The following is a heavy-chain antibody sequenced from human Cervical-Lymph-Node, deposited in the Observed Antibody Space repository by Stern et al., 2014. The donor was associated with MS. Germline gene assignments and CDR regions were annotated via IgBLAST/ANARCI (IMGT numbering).Heavy chain of an antibody. CDR1: EDSFTNYW. Sequence: EVQLVESGAETRKPGESLKIACSGSEDSFTNYWIAWVRQMPGTGLEWMGIVYPGDSDVIYSPSFQGQVTFSADRSTNTAYLQWSRLKVSDSAIYYCARHFASGHNGHDWHFDVWGQGTLVTVSS. V-gene: IGHV5-51*03. CDR3: ARHFASGHNGHDWHFDV. J-gene: IGHJ4*02. CDR2: VYPGDSDV. D-gene: IGHD5-12*01.